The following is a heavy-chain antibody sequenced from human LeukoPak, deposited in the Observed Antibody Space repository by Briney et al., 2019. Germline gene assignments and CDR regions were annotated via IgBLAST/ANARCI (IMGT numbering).Heavy chain of an antibody. J-gene: IGHJ3*02. Sequence: GASVKVSCKASGGTFSSYAISWVRQAPGQGLEWMGRIIPIFGTANYAQKFQGRVTITTDESTSTAYMELSSLRSEDTAVYYRARDPRAYCGGDCYSVGDAFDIWGQGTMVTVSS. CDR1: GGTFSSYA. D-gene: IGHD2-21*02. V-gene: IGHV1-69*05. CDR2: IIPIFGTA. CDR3: ARDPRAYCGGDCYSVGDAFDI.